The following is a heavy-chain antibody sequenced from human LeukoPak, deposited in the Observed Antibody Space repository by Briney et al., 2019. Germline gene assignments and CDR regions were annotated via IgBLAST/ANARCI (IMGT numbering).Heavy chain of an antibody. Sequence: PGGSLRLSCAASGFTFSKYGMHWVRQAPGKGLEWVAVIWFDEKNKYYADSVKGRFTISRDNSKNTLYLEMNGLRADDTAVYYCAKDRAVAGTDARYYFDYWGQGTLVTVSA. CDR1: GFTFSKYG. CDR3: AKDRAVAGTDARYYFDY. CDR2: IWFDEKNK. J-gene: IGHJ4*02. D-gene: IGHD6-19*01. V-gene: IGHV3-33*06.